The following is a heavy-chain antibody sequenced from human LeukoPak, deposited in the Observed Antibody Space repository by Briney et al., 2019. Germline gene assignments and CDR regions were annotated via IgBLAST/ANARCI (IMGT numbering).Heavy chain of an antibody. CDR2: INPAGSET. CDR3: ARFGYVAAVDV. J-gene: IGHJ4*02. CDR1: GFSFSAYW. D-gene: IGHD2-15*01. Sequence: GGSLRLSCVASGFSFSAYWMTWVRQAPGTGLEWVANINPAGSETYYVDPVKGRFSISRDNAKNLVYLQMNSLRAEDTAVYHCARFGYVAAVDVWGQGTPVTVSS. V-gene: IGHV3-7*01.